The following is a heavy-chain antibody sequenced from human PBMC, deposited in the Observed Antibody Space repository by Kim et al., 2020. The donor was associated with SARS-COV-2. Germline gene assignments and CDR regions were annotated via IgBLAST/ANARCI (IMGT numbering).Heavy chain of an antibody. CDR2: IYYSGST. CDR1: GGSISSYY. D-gene: IGHD5-18*01. V-gene: IGHV4-59*01. CDR3: ARWFTSYGVDY. Sequence: SETLSLTCTVSGGSISSYYWSWIRQPPGKGLEWIGYIYYSGSTNYNPSLKSRVTISVDTSKNQFSLKLSSVTAADTAVYYCARWFTSYGVDYWGQGTLVTVSS. J-gene: IGHJ4*02.